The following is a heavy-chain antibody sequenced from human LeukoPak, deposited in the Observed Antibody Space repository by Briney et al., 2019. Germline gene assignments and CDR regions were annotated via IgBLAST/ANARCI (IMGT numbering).Heavy chain of an antibody. CDR3: AREGYDYVWGSYRYEQIDY. D-gene: IGHD3-16*02. J-gene: IGHJ4*02. CDR1: GGTFSSYA. CDR2: IIPILGIA. V-gene: IGHV1-69*04. Sequence: ASVKVSCKASGGTFSSYAISWVRQAPGQGLEWMGRIIPILGIANYAQKFQGRVTITADKSTSTAYMELSSLRSEDTAVYYCAREGYDYVWGSYRYEQIDYWGQGTLVTVSS.